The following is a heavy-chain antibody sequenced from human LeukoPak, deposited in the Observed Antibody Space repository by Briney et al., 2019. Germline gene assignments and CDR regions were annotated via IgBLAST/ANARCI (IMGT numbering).Heavy chain of an antibody. CDR3: ARRAPQMATTYYFDY. CDR1: GYTFTSYD. D-gene: IGHD5-24*01. J-gene: IGHJ4*02. Sequence: ASVKVSCKASGYTFTSYDINWVRQATGQGLEWMGWMNPNSGNTGYAQKFQGRVTITRNTSISTAYMELSSLRSEDTAVYYCARRAPQMATTYYFDYWGQGTLVTVSS. V-gene: IGHV1-8*03. CDR2: MNPNSGNT.